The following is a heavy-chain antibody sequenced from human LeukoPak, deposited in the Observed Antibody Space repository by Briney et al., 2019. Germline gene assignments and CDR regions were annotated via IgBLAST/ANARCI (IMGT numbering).Heavy chain of an antibody. CDR2: MNPNSGNT. D-gene: IGHD1-14*01. J-gene: IGHJ6*02. Sequence: ASLKVSCKASGYSFTSFDISWVRQAAGQGLEWMGWMNPNSGNTGYAQKFKGRVSMTRDTSINTAYMELNSLTSEDTAVYYCARVTRYYYGMDVWGQGATVTASS. CDR1: GYSFTSFD. CDR3: ARVTRYYYGMDV. V-gene: IGHV1-8*01.